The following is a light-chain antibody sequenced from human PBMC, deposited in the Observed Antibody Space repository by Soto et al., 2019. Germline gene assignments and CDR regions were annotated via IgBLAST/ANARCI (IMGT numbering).Light chain of an antibody. CDR2: GES. J-gene: IGKJ5*01. V-gene: IGKV3-20*01. CDR3: QQYGGSPIT. CDR1: QSVSRR. Sequence: VLTQSPGNLSLSPGGSATLSCRASQSVSRRLAWYQQRTGQSPRLLISGESMRASGVPVRFIGSGSGTDLNLTITRLEPEDFAVYYCQQYGGSPITCGLGTRLEIK.